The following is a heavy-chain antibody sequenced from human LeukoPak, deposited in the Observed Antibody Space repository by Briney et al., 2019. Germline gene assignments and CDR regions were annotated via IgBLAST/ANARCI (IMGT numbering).Heavy chain of an antibody. CDR3: ARVGDTAMADTFDY. CDR2: INPNSGGT. CDR1: GYTFTGYY. V-gene: IGHV1-2*02. J-gene: IGHJ4*02. Sequence: ASVKVSCKASGYTFTGYYMHWVRQAPGQGLEWMGWINPNSGGTNYAQKFQGRVTMTRDTSISTAYMKLSRLRSDDTAVYYCARVGDTAMADTFDYWGQGTLVTVSS. D-gene: IGHD5-18*01.